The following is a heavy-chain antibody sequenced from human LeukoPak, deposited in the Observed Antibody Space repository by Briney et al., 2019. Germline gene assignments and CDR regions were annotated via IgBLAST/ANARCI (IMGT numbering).Heavy chain of an antibody. CDR1: GGSFIGYY. CDR3: ATPRRKGYDSSGYYLSTYYYMDV. CDR2: INHSGST. Sequence: PSETLSLTCAVYGGSFIGYYWSWIRQPPGKGLEWIGEINHSGSTNYNPSLKSRVTISVDTSKNQFSLKLSSVTAADTAVYYCATPRRKGYDSSGYYLSTYYYMDVWGKGTTVTVSS. J-gene: IGHJ6*03. D-gene: IGHD3-22*01. V-gene: IGHV4-34*01.